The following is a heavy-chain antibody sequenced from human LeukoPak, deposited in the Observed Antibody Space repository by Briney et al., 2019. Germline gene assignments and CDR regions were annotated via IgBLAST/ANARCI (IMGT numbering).Heavy chain of an antibody. Sequence: ASVKVSCKASGATFSSYAISWVRQAPGQGLEWMGGIIPIFGTANYAQKFQGRVTITTDESTSTAYMELSSLRSEDTAVYYCARGLDDSSGYFVEAFDIWGQGTMVTVSS. CDR1: GATFSSYA. CDR3: ARGLDDSSGYFVEAFDI. V-gene: IGHV1-69*05. D-gene: IGHD3-22*01. CDR2: IIPIFGTA. J-gene: IGHJ3*02.